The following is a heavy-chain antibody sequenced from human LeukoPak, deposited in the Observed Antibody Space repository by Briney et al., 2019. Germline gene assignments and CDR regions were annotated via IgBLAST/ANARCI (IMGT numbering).Heavy chain of an antibody. D-gene: IGHD1-26*01. CDR1: GFTFISYD. CDR3: ARDLVSGAPDYFDS. Sequence: GGSLRLSCAASGFTFISYDIHWVRRAPGKGLQWVAVMSSDGSIKIYTDSVKGRFTISRDNSKNTLYLEMNSLRVDDTAVYYCARDLVSGAPDYFDSWGQGTLVTVSS. V-gene: IGHV3-30-3*01. J-gene: IGHJ4*02. CDR2: MSSDGSIK.